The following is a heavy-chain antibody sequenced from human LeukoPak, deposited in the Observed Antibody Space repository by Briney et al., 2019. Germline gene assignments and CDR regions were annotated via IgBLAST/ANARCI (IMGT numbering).Heavy chain of an antibody. D-gene: IGHD2/OR15-2a*01. V-gene: IGHV3-30*02. Sequence: GGSLRLSCAASGFTFSRYAMHWVRQAPGKGLEWVAFIRYDGSDKYYADSVKGRFTISRDNSKNTLYLQMNSLRAKDTAVYYCAKDQYRDYFRGADYWGQGTLVTVSS. CDR3: AKDQYRDYFRGADY. J-gene: IGHJ4*02. CDR2: IRYDGSDK. CDR1: GFTFSRYA.